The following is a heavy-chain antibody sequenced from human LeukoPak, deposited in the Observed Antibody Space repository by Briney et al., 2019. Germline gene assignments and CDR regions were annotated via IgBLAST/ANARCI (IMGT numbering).Heavy chain of an antibody. CDR1: GGSISSSSYY. CDR3: ASRALSHYDFWSGYYSLAEYFQH. D-gene: IGHD3-3*01. J-gene: IGHJ1*01. Sequence: SETLSLTCTVSGGSISSSSYYWGWIRQPPGKGLEWIGSIYYSGSTYYNPSLKSRVTISVDTSKNQFSLKLSSVTAADTAVYYCASRALSHYDFWSGYYSLAEYFQHWGQGTLVTVSS. V-gene: IGHV4-39*01. CDR2: IYYSGST.